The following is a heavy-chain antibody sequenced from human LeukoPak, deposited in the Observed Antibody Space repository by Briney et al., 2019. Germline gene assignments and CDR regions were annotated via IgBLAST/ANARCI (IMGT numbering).Heavy chain of an antibody. J-gene: IGHJ4*02. CDR3: AKGPMGGYYDSSGYRKFDY. D-gene: IGHD3-22*01. V-gene: IGHV3-23*01. CDR1: GFTFSNHA. CDR2: ISVSGGST. Sequence: GGSLRLSCAASGFTFSNHAMSWVRQAPGKGLEWVSGISVSGGSTYYADSVKGRFTISRDNSKNTLYLQMNSPRAEDTAVYYCAKGPMGGYYDSSGYRKFDYWGQGTLVTVSS.